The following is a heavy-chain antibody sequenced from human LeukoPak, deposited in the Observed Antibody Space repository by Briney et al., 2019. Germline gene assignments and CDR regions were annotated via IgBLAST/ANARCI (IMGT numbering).Heavy chain of an antibody. CDR1: GGSISSGSYY. CDR3: ARDSYYYDSSGLLPYYFDY. V-gene: IGHV4-61*02. CDR2: IYTSGST. Sequence: SSETLSLTCTVSGGSISSGSYYWSWIRQPAGKGLEWIGRIYTSGSTNYNPSLKSRVTISVDTSKNQFSLKLSSVTAADTAVYYCARDSYYYDSSGLLPYYFDYWGQGTLVTVSS. D-gene: IGHD3-22*01. J-gene: IGHJ4*02.